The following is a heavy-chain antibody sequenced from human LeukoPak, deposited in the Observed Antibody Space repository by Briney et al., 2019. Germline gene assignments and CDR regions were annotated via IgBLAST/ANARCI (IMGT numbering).Heavy chain of an antibody. V-gene: IGHV4-59*08. CDR2: MSYSGYT. J-gene: IGHJ5*02. CDR3: SRRVVESAAITERNWFDP. CDR1: GGSISTYY. D-gene: IGHD5-24*01. Sequence: SETLSLTCTVSGGSISTYYWSWIRQPPGMGPEWNGYMSYSGYTQYNPSLRSRVSISVDTSNNQFSLKLNSVTAADTAVYYCSRRVVESAAITERNWFDPWGQGILVTVSS.